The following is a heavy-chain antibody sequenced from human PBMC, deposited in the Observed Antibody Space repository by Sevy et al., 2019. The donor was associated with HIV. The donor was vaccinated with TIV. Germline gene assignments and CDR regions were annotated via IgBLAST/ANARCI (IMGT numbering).Heavy chain of an antibody. Sequence: SKTLSLTCAVYGGSFSGYYWSWIRQPPGKGLEWIGEINHSGSTNYNPSLKSRVTISVDTSKNQFSLKLSSVTAADTAVYYCARGSSGGYFDYWGQGTLVTVSS. D-gene: IGHD6-19*01. CDR1: GGSFSGYY. CDR2: INHSGST. J-gene: IGHJ4*02. V-gene: IGHV4-34*01. CDR3: ARGSSGGYFDY.